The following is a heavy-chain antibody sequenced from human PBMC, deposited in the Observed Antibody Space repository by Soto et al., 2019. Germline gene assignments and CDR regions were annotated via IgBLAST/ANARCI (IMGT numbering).Heavy chain of an antibody. V-gene: IGHV1-69*01. CDR1: GGGFSSYA. CDR2: IIPIFGTA. J-gene: IGHJ4*02. Sequence: GXPVKVYCKASGGGFSSYAISWVRQAPGQGLEWMGGIIPIFGTANYAQKFQGRVTITADESTRTAYMELSSLRSEDTAVYYCARDDTRFDYWGQGTLVTLSS. CDR3: ARDDTRFDY.